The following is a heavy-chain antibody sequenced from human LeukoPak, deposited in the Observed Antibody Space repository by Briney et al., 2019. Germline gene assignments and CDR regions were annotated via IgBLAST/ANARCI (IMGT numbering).Heavy chain of an antibody. CDR1: GGSISSSSYY. D-gene: IGHD2-15*01. Sequence: PSETLSLTCTVSGGSISSSSYYWGWSRQPPGKGLEWIGSIYYSGSTYYNPSLKSRFTISVDTSKNQFSLKLSSVTAADTAVYYCAREHCSGGSCYSIYYYYYMDVWGKGTTVTVSS. V-gene: IGHV4-39*07. CDR3: AREHCSGGSCYSIYYYYYMDV. CDR2: IYYSGST. J-gene: IGHJ6*03.